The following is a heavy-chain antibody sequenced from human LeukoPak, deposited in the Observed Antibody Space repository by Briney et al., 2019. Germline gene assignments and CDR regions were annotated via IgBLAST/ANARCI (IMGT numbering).Heavy chain of an antibody. V-gene: IGHV4-59*08. Sequence: SETLSLTCTVSGGSISSYYWSWIRQTPGKGLEWIGDSYYSGSTNYNPSLKSRVTISVDTSKNQFSLKLSSVTAANTAVYYCARHTDIAALSSLNYWGQGTLVTVSS. CDR1: GGSISSYY. CDR2: SYYSGST. CDR3: ARHTDIAALSSLNY. J-gene: IGHJ4*02. D-gene: IGHD6-13*01.